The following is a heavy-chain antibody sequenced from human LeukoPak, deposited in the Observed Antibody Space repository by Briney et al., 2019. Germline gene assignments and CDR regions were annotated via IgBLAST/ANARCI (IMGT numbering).Heavy chain of an antibody. Sequence: ASVKVSCKVSGYTLSELSINWVRQAPGTGPEWMGGFDPEEVETIYAQKFQDRINMTEDTSTDTAYMELSNLESEDTAVYYCATEGTGYFYDAFDVWGQGTMVTVST. V-gene: IGHV1-24*01. CDR2: FDPEEVET. J-gene: IGHJ3*01. CDR3: ATEGTGYFYDAFDV. D-gene: IGHD3-9*01. CDR1: GYTLSELS.